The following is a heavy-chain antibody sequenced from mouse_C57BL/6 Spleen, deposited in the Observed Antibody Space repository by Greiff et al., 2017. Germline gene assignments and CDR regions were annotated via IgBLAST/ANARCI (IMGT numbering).Heavy chain of an antibody. CDR3: ARQRYGSSTRYFDV. CDR2: IYPGSGST. J-gene: IGHJ1*03. Sequence: QVQLQQSGAELVKPGASVKMSCKASGYTFTSYWITWVKQRPGQGLEWIGDIYPGSGSTNYNEKFKSKATLTVDTSSSTAYMQLSSLTSEDSAVYYCARQRYGSSTRYFDVWGTGTTVTVSS. D-gene: IGHD1-1*01. CDR1: GYTFTSYW. V-gene: IGHV1-55*01.